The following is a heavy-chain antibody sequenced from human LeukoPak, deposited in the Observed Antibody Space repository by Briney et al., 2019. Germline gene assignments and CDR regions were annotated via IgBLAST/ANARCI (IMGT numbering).Heavy chain of an antibody. CDR3: ARGLTLLLSNMDV. V-gene: IGHV3-21*01. D-gene: IGHD2-15*01. CDR2: ISGHSAYI. J-gene: IGHJ6*03. CDR1: GFTFSRYS. Sequence: GGSLRLSCAASGFTFSRYSMNWVRQAPGKGLEWVSSISGHSAYIYYTDSVKGRFTISRDNAKNSLYLQMNSLRAGDTAVYYCARGLTLLLSNMDVWGKGTTVTVSS.